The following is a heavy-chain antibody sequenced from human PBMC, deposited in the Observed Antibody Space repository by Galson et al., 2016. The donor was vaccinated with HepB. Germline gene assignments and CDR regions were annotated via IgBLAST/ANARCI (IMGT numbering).Heavy chain of an antibody. J-gene: IGHJ4*02. D-gene: IGHD2-2*02. CDR2: INQAGSDK. Sequence: GLEWVANINQAGSDKYYADSVKGRFTISRDNSKDTVFLEMSSLTTGDTAVYFCAKDLRRAGSTNTLYGMDIWGQGTLVTVSS. CDR3: AKDLRRAGSTNTLYGMDI. V-gene: IGHV3-7*01.